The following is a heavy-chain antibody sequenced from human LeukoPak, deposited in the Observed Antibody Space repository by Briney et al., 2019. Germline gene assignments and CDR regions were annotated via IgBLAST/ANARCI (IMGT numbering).Heavy chain of an antibody. CDR2: IYHSGST. CDR1: GGSISSGGYS. J-gene: IGHJ4*02. D-gene: IGHD1-26*01. V-gene: IGHV4-30-2*01. Sequence: PSETLSLTCAVSGGSISSGGYSWSWIRQPPGKGLEWIGYIYHSGSTYYNPSLKSRVTITVDRYKNQFSLTLSSVTAADTAVYYCARASGFALLDYWGQGTLVSVS. CDR3: ARASGFALLDY.